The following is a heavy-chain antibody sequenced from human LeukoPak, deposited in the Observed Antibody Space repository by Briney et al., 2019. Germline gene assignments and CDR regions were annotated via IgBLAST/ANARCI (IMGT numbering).Heavy chain of an antibody. CDR2: INHSGST. D-gene: IGHD3-10*01. CDR1: GGSFSGYY. Sequence: KPSETLSLTCAVYGGSFSGYYWSWIRQPPGKGLEWIGEINHSGSTNYNPSLKSRVTISVDTSKNQFSLKLSSVTAADTAVYYCASRPYCYGSGSYWGQGTLVTVSS. V-gene: IGHV4-34*01. J-gene: IGHJ4*02. CDR3: ASRPYCYGSGSY.